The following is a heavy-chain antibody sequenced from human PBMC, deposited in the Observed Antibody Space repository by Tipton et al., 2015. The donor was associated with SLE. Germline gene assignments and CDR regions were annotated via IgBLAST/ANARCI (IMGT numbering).Heavy chain of an antibody. Sequence: TLSLTCAVYGGPFSGYSWSWIRQPPGKGLEWIGEKNHSGSTNYNPPLKSRVTISVDTSKNQFSLKLSSVTAADTAVYYCARQVPSTGTAGYFQHWGQGTLVTVSA. CDR1: GGPFSGYS. CDR3: ARQVPSTGTAGYFQH. D-gene: IGHD1-1*01. J-gene: IGHJ1*01. V-gene: IGHV4-34*01. CDR2: KNHSGST.